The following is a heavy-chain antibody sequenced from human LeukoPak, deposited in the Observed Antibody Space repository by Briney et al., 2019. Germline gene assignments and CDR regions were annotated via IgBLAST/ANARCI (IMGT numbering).Heavy chain of an antibody. J-gene: IGHJ5*02. CDR3: ARIDYDILTGYLFDP. CDR2: IYYSGST. CDR1: GGSISSSSYY. V-gene: IGHV4-39*07. D-gene: IGHD3-9*01. Sequence: PSETLSLTCTVSGGSISSSSYYWGWIRQPPGKGLEWIGSIYYSGSTYYNPSLKSRVTISVDTSKNQFSLKLSSVTAADAAVYYCARIDYDILTGYLFDPWGQGTLVTVSS.